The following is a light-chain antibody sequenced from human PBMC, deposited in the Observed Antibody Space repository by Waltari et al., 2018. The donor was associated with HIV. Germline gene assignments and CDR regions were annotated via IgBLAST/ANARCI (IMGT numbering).Light chain of an antibody. CDR2: DNI. Sequence: QSVLTQPPSVSGAPGQRVTIPCTGCSPHIGAGYDVHWYQQLPGTAPKLLIYDNINRPSGVPDRFAGSKSGTSASLAITGLQAEDEADYYCQSYDSSLRVFGGGTKLTVL. CDR1: SPHIGAGYD. V-gene: IGLV1-40*01. CDR3: QSYDSSLRV. J-gene: IGLJ3*02.